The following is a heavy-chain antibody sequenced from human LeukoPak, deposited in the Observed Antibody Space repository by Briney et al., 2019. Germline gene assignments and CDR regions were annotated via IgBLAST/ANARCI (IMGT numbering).Heavy chain of an antibody. J-gene: IGHJ4*02. Sequence: PSETLSLTCTVSGGSISSSSYYWGWIRQPPGKGLEWIGSIYYSGSTYYNPSLKSRVTISVDTSKNQFSLKLSSVTAADTAVYYCARDQSRDGYRKYYFDYWGQGTLVTVSS. V-gene: IGHV4-39*02. CDR2: IYYSGST. CDR3: ARDQSRDGYRKYYFDY. CDR1: GGSISSSSYY. D-gene: IGHD5-24*01.